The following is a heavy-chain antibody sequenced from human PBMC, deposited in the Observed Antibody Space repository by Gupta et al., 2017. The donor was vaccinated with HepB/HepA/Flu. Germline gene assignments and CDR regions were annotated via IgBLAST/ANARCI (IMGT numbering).Heavy chain of an antibody. CDR3: ARWDRTGLSY. CDR2: ISSSSGTI. V-gene: IGHV3-48*02. D-gene: IGHD1-26*01. CDR1: GFTFSSYS. J-gene: IGHJ4*02. Sequence: EVQLVESGGGLVQPGGSLRLSCAASGFTFSSYSMIWVRQAPGKGLEWVSYISSSSGTIYYADSVKGRFTISRDNAKNSLYLQMNSLRDEDTAVYYCARWDRTGLSYWGQGTLVTVST.